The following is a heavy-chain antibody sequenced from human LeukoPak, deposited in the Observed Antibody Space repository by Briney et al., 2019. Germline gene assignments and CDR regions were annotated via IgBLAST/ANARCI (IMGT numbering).Heavy chain of an antibody. CDR3: AEDSYSGSNFDY. D-gene: IGHD5-12*01. V-gene: IGHV3-30*18. J-gene: IGHJ4*02. Sequence: GGSLRLSCAASGFTFSSYGMHWVRQAPGKGLEWVAVISYDGSNKYYADSVKGRFTISRDNSKNTLYLQMNSLRAEDTAVYYCAEDSYSGSNFDYWGQGTLVTVSS. CDR2: ISYDGSNK. CDR1: GFTFSSYG.